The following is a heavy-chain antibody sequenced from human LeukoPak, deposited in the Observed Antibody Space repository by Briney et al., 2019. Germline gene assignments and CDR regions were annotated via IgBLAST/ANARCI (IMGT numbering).Heavy chain of an antibody. CDR1: GFTVSSNY. V-gene: IGHV3-66*02. D-gene: IGHD3/OR15-3a*01. Sequence: GGSLRLSCVLSGFTVSSNYMSWVRQAPGKGLEWLSVLYSGGNTYYADSVKGRFTISRDNSENTLYLQMNSLRPEDTAVYYCASGLDSSVVYFDYWGQGTLVTVSS. CDR2: LYSGGNT. J-gene: IGHJ4*02. CDR3: ASGLDSSVVYFDY.